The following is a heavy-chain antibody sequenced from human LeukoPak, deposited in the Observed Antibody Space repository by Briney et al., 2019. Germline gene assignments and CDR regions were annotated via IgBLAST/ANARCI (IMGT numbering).Heavy chain of an antibody. Sequence: QPGGSLRLSCAASGFNFSIYGMHWVRQAPGKGLEWVTFVRYDQSATVYADPVQGRFAISRDNSNNTVYLQMNSLRVEDTALYFCVKDQGECPGSRCYLRFLEYWGQGTLVIVSS. V-gene: IGHV3-30*02. J-gene: IGHJ4*02. CDR3: VKDQGECPGSRCYLRFLEY. CDR1: GFNFSIYG. D-gene: IGHD3-3*01. CDR2: VRYDQSAT.